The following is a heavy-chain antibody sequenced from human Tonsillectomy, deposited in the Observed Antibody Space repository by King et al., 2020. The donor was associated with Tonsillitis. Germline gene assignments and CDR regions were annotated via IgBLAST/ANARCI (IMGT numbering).Heavy chain of an antibody. V-gene: IGHV3-43*01. D-gene: IGHD6-13*01. CDR1: GFTFDDYT. Sequence: VQLVESGGVVVQPGGSLRLSCAASGFTFDDYTMHWVRQPPGKGLEWVSLISWDGDSTYYADSVKGRFTISRDNSKNSLYLQMNSLRTEDTALYCCAKGAPAAAGMLDYWGQGPLVTVSS. CDR2: ISWDGDST. CDR3: AKGAPAAAGMLDY. J-gene: IGHJ4*02.